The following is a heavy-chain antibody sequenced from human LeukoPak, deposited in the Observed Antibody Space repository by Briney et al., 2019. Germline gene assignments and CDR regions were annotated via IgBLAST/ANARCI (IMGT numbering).Heavy chain of an antibody. CDR2: IYSGGST. J-gene: IGHJ4*02. CDR1: GFIFSNYA. D-gene: IGHD2/OR15-2a*01. Sequence: GGSLRLSCAASGFIFSNYAMSWVRQAPGKGLEWVSVIYSGGSTYYADSVKGRFTISRDNSKNTLYLQMNSLRAEDTAVYYCARDFLGPSRDYWGQGTLVTVSS. V-gene: IGHV3-53*01. CDR3: ARDFLGPSRDY.